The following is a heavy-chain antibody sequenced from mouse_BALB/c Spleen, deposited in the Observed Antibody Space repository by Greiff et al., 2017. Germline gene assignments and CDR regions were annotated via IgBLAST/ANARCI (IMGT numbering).Heavy chain of an antibody. V-gene: IGHV1-14*01. CDR1: GYTFTSYV. Sequence: EVQLQQSGPELVKPGASVKMSCKASGYTFTSYVMHWVKQKPGQGLEWIGYINPYNDGTKYNEKFKGKATLTSDKSSSTAYMELSSLTSEVSAVYYCVISLYDYDYAMDYWGQGTSVTVSS. CDR2: INPYNDGT. CDR3: VISLYDYDYAMDY. J-gene: IGHJ4*01. D-gene: IGHD2-4*01.